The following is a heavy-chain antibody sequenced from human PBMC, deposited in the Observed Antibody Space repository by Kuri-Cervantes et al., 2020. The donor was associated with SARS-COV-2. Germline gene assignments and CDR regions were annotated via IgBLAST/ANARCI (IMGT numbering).Heavy chain of an antibody. D-gene: IGHD3-3*01. CDR2: FDPEDVET. V-gene: IGHV1-24*01. CDR3: ATDFAIFGVVPPGY. Sequence: GGSLRLSCKVSGYTLTELSMHWVRQAPGKGLEWMGGFDPEDVETIYAQKFQGRVTMTEDTSTDTAYMELSSLRSEDTAVYYCATDFAIFGVVPPGYWGQGTLVTVSS. J-gene: IGHJ4*02. CDR1: GYTLTELS.